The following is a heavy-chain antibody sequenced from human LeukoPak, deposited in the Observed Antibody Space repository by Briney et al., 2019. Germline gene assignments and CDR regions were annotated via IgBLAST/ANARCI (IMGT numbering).Heavy chain of an antibody. CDR3: ITDAPSRY. Sequence: GGSLRLSCAASGFTFSSYWMSWVRQAPGKGLEWVGRIKSKTGAGTTDYAAPVKGRFTISRDDSQNTLYLLMNSLKAEDTAVYYCITDAPSRYWGQGTLVTVSS. D-gene: IGHD2-15*01. CDR1: GFTFSSYW. J-gene: IGHJ4*02. V-gene: IGHV3-15*01. CDR2: IKSKTGAGTT.